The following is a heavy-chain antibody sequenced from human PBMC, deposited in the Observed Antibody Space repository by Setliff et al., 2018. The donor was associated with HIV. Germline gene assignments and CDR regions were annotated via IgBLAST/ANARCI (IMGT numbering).Heavy chain of an antibody. D-gene: IGHD2-21*02. Sequence: KPSETLSLTCTVSGGSISSGSYYWSWIRQPAGKGLEWIGHIYTSGSTSYNPSLKSRVTISVDTSKSQFSLKLSSVTAADTAVYYCARGDEIGGNSGAFDIWGQGTMVTVS. J-gene: IGHJ3*02. V-gene: IGHV4-61*09. CDR2: IYTSGST. CDR3: ARGDEIGGNSGAFDI. CDR1: GGSISSGSYY.